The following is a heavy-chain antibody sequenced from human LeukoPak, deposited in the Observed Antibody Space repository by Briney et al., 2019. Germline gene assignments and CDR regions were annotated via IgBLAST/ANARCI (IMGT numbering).Heavy chain of an antibody. CDR1: GFTFRSYS. V-gene: IGHV3-48*01. CDR2: LSISGSII. J-gene: IGHJ5*02. Sequence: GGSLRLSCAASGFTFRSYSMKWVRQAPGKGLEWVSYLSISGSIIHYADTVKGRFTISRDTVKNSLYLQMNSLRAADTAVYISAREIYHGSGSRRFDTWGQGILVTVSS. CDR3: AREIYHGSGSRRFDT. D-gene: IGHD3-10*01.